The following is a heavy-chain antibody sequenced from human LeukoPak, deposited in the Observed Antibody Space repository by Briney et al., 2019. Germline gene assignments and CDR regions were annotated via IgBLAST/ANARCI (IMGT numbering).Heavy chain of an antibody. CDR3: AKGQDYYYDSSGYYSHWFDP. CDR2: IRYDGSNK. Sequence: DPGGSLRLSCAASGFTFSSYGMHWVRQAPGNGLEWVAFIRYDGSNKYYADSVKGRFTISRDNSKNTLYLQMNSLRAEDTAVYYCAKGQDYYYDSSGYYSHWFDPWGQGTLVTVSS. J-gene: IGHJ5*02. V-gene: IGHV3-30*02. D-gene: IGHD3-22*01. CDR1: GFTFSSYG.